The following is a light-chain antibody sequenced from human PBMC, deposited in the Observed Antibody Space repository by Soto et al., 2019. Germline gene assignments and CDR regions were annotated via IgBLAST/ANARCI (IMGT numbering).Light chain of an antibody. V-gene: IGLV1-44*01. CDR2: SSI. CDR1: SSNIGSNT. CDR3: TAWDDSLDGVL. Sequence: QSVLTQPPSASGTPGQRVTISCSGSSSNIGSNTVSWYQKFPGTAPKLLIYSSILRPSGVPDRFSGSKSGTSASLAISGLQSEDEADYYCTAWDDSLDGVLFGGGTKLTVL. J-gene: IGLJ2*01.